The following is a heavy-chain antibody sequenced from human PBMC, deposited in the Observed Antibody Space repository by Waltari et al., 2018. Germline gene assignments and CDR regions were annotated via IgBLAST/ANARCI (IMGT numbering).Heavy chain of an antibody. J-gene: IGHJ4*02. CDR3: ARSYSSSRAGGEDFDY. CDR2: INHSGST. V-gene: IGHV4-34*01. D-gene: IGHD6-13*01. Sequence: QVQLQQWGAGLLKPSETLSLTCAVYGGSFSGYYWSWIRQPPGKGLEWIGEINHSGSTNYNPSLKSRVTISVDTSKNQFSLKLSSVTAADTAVYYCARSYSSSRAGGEDFDYWGQGTLVTVSS. CDR1: GGSFSGYY.